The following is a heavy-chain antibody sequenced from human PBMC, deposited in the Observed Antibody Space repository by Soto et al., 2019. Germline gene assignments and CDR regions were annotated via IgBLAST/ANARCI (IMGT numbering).Heavy chain of an antibody. V-gene: IGHV3-15*01. CDR3: PTVTRGSSSFAY. J-gene: IGHJ4*02. CDR2: IKSKTDGGTT. D-gene: IGHD1-26*01. CDR1: GFTFSNAW. Sequence: EVQLVESGGGLVKPGGSLRLSCAASGFTFSNAWMSWVRQAPGKGLEWVGRIKSKTDGGTTDYAAPVKGRFTISRDDSKNTLYLKRTSLKPEDTAVYYCPTVTRGSSSFAYWGQGTLVTVSS.